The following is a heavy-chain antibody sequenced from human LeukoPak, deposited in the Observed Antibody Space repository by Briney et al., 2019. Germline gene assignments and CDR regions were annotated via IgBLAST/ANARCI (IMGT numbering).Heavy chain of an antibody. CDR3: ASGHNNDYSNSHYYYYMDV. CDR2: IIPIFGTA. Sequence: SVTVSCKASGGTFSSYAISWVRQAPGQGLEWMGGIIPIFGTANYAQKFQGRVTITADESTSTAYMELSSLRSEDTAVYYCASGHNNDYSNSHYYYYMDVWGKGTTVTVSS. J-gene: IGHJ6*03. V-gene: IGHV1-69*13. CDR1: GGTFSSYA. D-gene: IGHD4-11*01.